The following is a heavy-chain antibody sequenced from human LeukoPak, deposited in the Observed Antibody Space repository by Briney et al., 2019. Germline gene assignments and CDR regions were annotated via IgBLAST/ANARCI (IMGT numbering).Heavy chain of an antibody. J-gene: IGHJ5*02. CDR1: GGTFSSYA. CDR3: ARDRGAAAEAWFDP. CDR2: IIPIFGTA. Sequence: SVKVSCKASGGTFSSYAISWVRQAPGQGLEWMGGIIPIFGTANYAQKFQGRVTITADESTSTAYMELSSLRSEDTTVYYCARDRGAAAEAWFDPWGQGTLVTVSS. V-gene: IGHV1-69*01. D-gene: IGHD6-13*01.